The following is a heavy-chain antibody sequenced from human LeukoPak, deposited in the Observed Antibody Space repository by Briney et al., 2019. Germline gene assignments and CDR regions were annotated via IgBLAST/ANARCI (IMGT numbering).Heavy chain of an antibody. CDR1: GFTFSDYY. Sequence: GGSLRLSCAASGFTFSDYYMTWIRQAPGKGLEWVSFISSSGDNTKYADSGKGRFTISRDNAKNLLYLQMNSLRAEDTAVYYCARWGMSYGMDVWGQGTTVTVSS. D-gene: IGHD3-16*01. CDR3: ARWGMSYGMDV. CDR2: ISSSGDNT. J-gene: IGHJ6*02. V-gene: IGHV3-11*03.